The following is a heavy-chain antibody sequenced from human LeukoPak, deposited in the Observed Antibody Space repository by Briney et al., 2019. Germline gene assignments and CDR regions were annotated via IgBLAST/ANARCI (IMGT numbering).Heavy chain of an antibody. D-gene: IGHD2-2*01. CDR1: GGTFSSYA. Sequence: WASVKVSCKASGGTFSSYAISWVRQAPGQGLEWMGGIIPIFGTANYAQKFQGRVTITTDESTSTAYMELSSLRSEDTAVYYCARGGVVVPAAISWFDPWGQGTLVTVSS. CDR2: IIPIFGTA. CDR3: ARGGVVVPAAISWFDP. J-gene: IGHJ5*02. V-gene: IGHV1-69*05.